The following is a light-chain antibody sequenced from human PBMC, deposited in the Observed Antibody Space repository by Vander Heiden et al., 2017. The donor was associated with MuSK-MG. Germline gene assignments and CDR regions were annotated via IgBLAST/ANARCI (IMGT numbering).Light chain of an antibody. J-gene: IGLJ2*01. CDR1: SSNIGAGYD. CDR2: DNN. Sequence: QSVLTQPPSVSGAPGQRVTIPCPGSSSNIGAGYDVHWYQQFPGTAPKLLIYDNNNRPSGVPDRFSGSKSGTSASLAITGLQAEEEADYYCQSYDSSLSGWVFGGGTKLTVL. CDR3: QSYDSSLSGWV. V-gene: IGLV1-40*01.